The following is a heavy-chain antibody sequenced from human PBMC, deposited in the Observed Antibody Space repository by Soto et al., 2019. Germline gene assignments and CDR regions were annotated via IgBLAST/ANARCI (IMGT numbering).Heavy chain of an antibody. J-gene: IGHJ4*02. D-gene: IGHD1-1*01. Sequence: QVQLQESGPGLVKPSQTLSLSCTVSGGSINTGDYYWSWIRQHPGKGLEWIGYIYYSGNTYYNPSLKSRVSISVDSSKNQFSLKLSSVTAADTAVYYCARGNRGLTGRTRGFEDYWGQGTLVTVSS. CDR1: GGSINTGDYY. CDR3: ARGNRGLTGRTRGFEDY. V-gene: IGHV4-31*03. CDR2: IYYSGNT.